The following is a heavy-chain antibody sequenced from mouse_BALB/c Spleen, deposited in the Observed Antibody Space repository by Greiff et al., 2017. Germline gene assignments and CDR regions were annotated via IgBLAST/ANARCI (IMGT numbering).Heavy chain of an antibody. D-gene: IGHD2-4*01. CDR2: INPYNDGT. V-gene: IGHV1-14*01. CDR1: GYTFTSYV. Sequence: EVQLQQSGPELVKPGASVKMSCKASGYTFTSYVMHWVKQKPGQGLEWIGYINPYNDGTKYNEKFKGKATLTSDKSSSTAYMELSSLTSEDSAVYYCARRGISTMITSFYFDYWGQGTTLTVSS. J-gene: IGHJ2*01. CDR3: ARRGISTMITSFYFDY.